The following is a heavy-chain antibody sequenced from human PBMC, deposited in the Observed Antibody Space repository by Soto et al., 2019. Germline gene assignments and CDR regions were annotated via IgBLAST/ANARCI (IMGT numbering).Heavy chain of an antibody. J-gene: IGHJ4*02. CDR3: ARGSPSIAAQEDYFDY. V-gene: IGHV3-33*01. CDR1: GFTFSSYG. Sequence: PGGSLRLSCAASGFTFSSYGMHWVRQAPGKGLEWVAVIWYDGSNKYYADSVKGRFTISRDNSKNTLYLQMSSLRAEDTAVYYCARGSPSIAAQEDYFDYWGQGTLVTVSS. D-gene: IGHD6-6*01. CDR2: IWYDGSNK.